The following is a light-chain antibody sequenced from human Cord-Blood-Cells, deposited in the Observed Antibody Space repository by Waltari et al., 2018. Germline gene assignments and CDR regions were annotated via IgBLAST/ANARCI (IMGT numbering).Light chain of an antibody. CDR3: GTWDSSLSAYV. CDR2: ENN. V-gene: IGLV1-51*02. CDR1: SSNIGNNY. J-gene: IGLJ1*01. Sequence: QSVLTQPPSVSAAPGQTVTISFSGSSSNIGNNYVSWYQQLPGTAPKLPIYENNKRPSGIPDRFSGSKSGTSATLGITGLQTGDEADYYCGTWDSSLSAYVFGTGTKVTVL.